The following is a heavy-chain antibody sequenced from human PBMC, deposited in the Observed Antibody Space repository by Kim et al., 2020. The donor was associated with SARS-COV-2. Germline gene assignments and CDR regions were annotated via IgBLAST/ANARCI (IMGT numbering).Heavy chain of an antibody. CDR1: GGSITGSSYY. J-gene: IGHJ4*02. V-gene: IGHV4-39*01. Sequence: SETLSLTCTVSGGSITGSSYYWGWIRQPPGKGLEWIGSIYYSGSNYSNPSLKSRVTMSVDTSKNRFSLKLSSVTAADTAVYYCASIGGAYHFDYWGQGTL. CDR2: IYYSGSN. CDR3: ASIGGAYHFDY. D-gene: IGHD3-16*01.